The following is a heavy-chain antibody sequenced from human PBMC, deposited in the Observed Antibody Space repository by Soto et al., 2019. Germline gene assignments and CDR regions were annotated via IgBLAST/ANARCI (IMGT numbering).Heavy chain of an antibody. Sequence: TGGALRLSCAASGFTFSCYLVSWVRPAPGKGLEWVANIKQDGSEKYYVDSVKGRFTISRDNSKNTLYLQMNSLRAEDTAVYYCARDYGITYYYYYGMDVWGQGTTVTVSS. CDR1: GFTFSCYL. J-gene: IGHJ6*02. V-gene: IGHV3-7*01. CDR3: ARDYGITYYYYYGMDV. D-gene: IGHD3-16*01. CDR2: IKQDGSEK.